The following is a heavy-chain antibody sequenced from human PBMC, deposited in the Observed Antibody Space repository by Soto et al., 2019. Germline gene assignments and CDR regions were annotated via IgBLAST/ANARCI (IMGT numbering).Heavy chain of an antibody. Sequence: QVQLQESGPGLVKPSQTLSLTCTVSGGSVSNGDYYCTWIRQPPGKGLEWIGYIYYSGTTYYNPSLKSRVNTSLDRSKNQFSLNLNSVTAADTAVYYCAAGPDNRNLDYWGQGSLVIVSS. J-gene: IGHJ4*02. CDR3: AAGPDNRNLDY. CDR2: IYYSGTT. D-gene: IGHD1-1*01. V-gene: IGHV4-30-4*01. CDR1: GGSVSNGDYY.